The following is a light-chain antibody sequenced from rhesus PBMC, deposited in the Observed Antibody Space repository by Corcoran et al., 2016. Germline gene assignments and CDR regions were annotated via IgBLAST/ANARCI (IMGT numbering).Light chain of an antibody. CDR3: QHTYGTPYS. CDR1: ENIYNY. V-gene: IGKV1-74*01. Sequence: DIQMTQSPSSLSASVGDRVTITCRASENIYNYLNWYQHTPGKAPKLLIYKASTLQSGVPSRFSGSGSGTDYSFTISSLQSADVATYYCQHTYGTPYSFGQGTKVEIK. CDR2: KAS. J-gene: IGKJ2*01.